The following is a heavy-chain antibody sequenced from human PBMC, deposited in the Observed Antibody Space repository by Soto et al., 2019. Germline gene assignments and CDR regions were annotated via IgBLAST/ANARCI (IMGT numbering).Heavy chain of an antibody. CDR1: GFTFSNYA. CDR3: AKGVPGIAVAGTGYFQH. D-gene: IGHD6-19*01. V-gene: IGHV3-23*01. CDR2: ISGGGDST. J-gene: IGHJ1*01. Sequence: GGSLRLSCAATGFTFSNYAMSWVRQAPGKGLEWVSSISGGGDSTYYADSVRGRFTISRDNSKNSLYLQMNSLRAEDTAVYYCAKGVPGIAVAGTGYFQHWGQGT.